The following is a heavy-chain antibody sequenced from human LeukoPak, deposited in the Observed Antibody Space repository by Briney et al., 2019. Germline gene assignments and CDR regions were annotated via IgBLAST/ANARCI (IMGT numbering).Heavy chain of an antibody. CDR3: AKILGYSYATTFDY. D-gene: IGHD5-18*01. V-gene: IGHV3-30*18. CDR2: ISYDGSNK. J-gene: IGHJ4*02. CDR1: GFAFSSYA. Sequence: GGSLRLSCAASGFAFSSYAMHWVRQAPGKGLEWVAVISYDGSNKYYADSVEGRFTISRDNSKNTLYLQMNSLRAEDTAVYYCAKILGYSYATTFDYWGQGTLVTVSS.